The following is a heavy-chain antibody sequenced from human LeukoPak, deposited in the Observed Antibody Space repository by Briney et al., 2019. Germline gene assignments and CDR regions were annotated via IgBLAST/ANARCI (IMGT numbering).Heavy chain of an antibody. J-gene: IGHJ4*02. CDR1: GGSISSSSYY. D-gene: IGHD2-15*01. CDR2: IYHSGST. V-gene: IGHV4-39*07. Sequence: SETLSLTCTVSGGSISSSSYYWGWIRQPPGKGLEWIGSIYHSGSTYYNPSLKSRVTISVDTSKNQFSLKLSSVTAADTAVYYCARDNIVVVAATKAYYFDYWGQGTLVTVSS. CDR3: ARDNIVVVAATKAYYFDY.